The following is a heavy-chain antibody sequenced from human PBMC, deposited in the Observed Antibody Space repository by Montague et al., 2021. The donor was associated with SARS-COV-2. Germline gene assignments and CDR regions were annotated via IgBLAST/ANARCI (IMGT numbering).Heavy chain of an antibody. CDR2: VYHTGST. D-gene: IGHD1-1*01. V-gene: IGHV4-4*02. J-gene: IGHJ5*01. CDR3: SRGVAREYWDDGKIREFGWFDP. Sequence: SETLSLTCAVSGDSISSRSWWCWVRQSPAKGLQWFADVYHTGSTTYNTSLPSRVILSVDKSNNQLSLKLMSVTAADTAVYFCSRGVAREYWDDGKIREFGWFDPWGQGILVTVSS. CDR1: GDSISSRSW.